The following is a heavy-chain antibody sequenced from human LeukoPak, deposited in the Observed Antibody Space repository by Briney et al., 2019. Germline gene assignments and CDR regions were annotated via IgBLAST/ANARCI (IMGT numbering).Heavy chain of an antibody. J-gene: IGHJ4*02. CDR2: IYSSGST. V-gene: IGHV4-59*01. Sequence: KXSETLSLTCTVSGGSISSYYWSWIRQPPGKGLEWIGYIYSSGSTNYNPSLKSRLTISVDASRNQFSLKLTSVTAADTAVYYCARAYYYGSGSYGLDYWGQGTLVTVSS. CDR3: ARAYYYGSGSYGLDY. CDR1: GGSISSYY. D-gene: IGHD3-10*01.